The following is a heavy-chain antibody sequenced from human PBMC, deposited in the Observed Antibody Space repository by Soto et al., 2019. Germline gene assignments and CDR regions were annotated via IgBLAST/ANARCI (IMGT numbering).Heavy chain of an antibody. J-gene: IGHJ6*02. CDR2: ISYDGSNK. D-gene: IGHD4-17*01. CDR1: GFTFSSYA. V-gene: IGHV3-30-3*01. CDR3: AKGPTVTTLTGDYYGMDV. Sequence: GGSLRLSCSASGFTFSSYAMHWVRQAPGKGLEWVAVISYDGSNKYYADSVKGRFTISRHNSKNTLYLQMNSLRAEDTAVFYCAKGPTVTTLTGDYYGMDVWGQGTTVTVSS.